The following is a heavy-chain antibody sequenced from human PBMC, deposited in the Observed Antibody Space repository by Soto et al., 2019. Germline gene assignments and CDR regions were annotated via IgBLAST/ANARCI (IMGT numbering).Heavy chain of an antibody. V-gene: IGHV3-23*01. J-gene: IGHJ4*02. CDR1: GFTFSSSA. Sequence: GGSLRLSCAASGFTFSSSAMNWVRQAPGKGLEWVSGISGSGGTTYYADSVKGRLTVSRDNSQNIMYLQMTSLRAEDTAVYYCAKEDEGGDYIWGSYLSFEQWGQGTLVTVSS. CDR2: ISGSGGTT. CDR3: AKEDEGGDYIWGSYLSFEQ. D-gene: IGHD3-16*02.